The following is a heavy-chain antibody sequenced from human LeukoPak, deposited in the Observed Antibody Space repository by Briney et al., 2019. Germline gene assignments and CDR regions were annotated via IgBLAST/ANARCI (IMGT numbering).Heavy chain of an antibody. CDR3: ARDSSGYGNAFDI. D-gene: IGHD5-18*01. CDR2: ISYDGSNK. V-gene: IGHV3-30*03. J-gene: IGHJ3*02. CDR1: GFTFSSYG. Sequence: GGSLRLSCAASGFTFSSYGMHWVRQAPGKGLEWVAVISYDGSNKYYADSVKGRFTISRDNSKNTLYLQMNSLRAGDTAVYYCARDSSGYGNAFDIWGQGTMVTVSS.